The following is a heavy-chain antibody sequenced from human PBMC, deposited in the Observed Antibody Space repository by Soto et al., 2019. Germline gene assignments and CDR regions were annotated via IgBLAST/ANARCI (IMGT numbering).Heavy chain of an antibody. V-gene: IGHV4-59*01. Sequence: SETLSLTCTVSGGSISSYYWSWIRQPPGKGLEWIGYIYYSGSTNYNPSLKSRVTISVDTSKDQFSLKLSSVTAADTAVYYCARRGDGYNYYYGMDVWGQGTTVTVSS. CDR1: GGSISSYY. CDR2: IYYSGST. D-gene: IGHD3-10*01. CDR3: ARRGDGYNYYYGMDV. J-gene: IGHJ6*02.